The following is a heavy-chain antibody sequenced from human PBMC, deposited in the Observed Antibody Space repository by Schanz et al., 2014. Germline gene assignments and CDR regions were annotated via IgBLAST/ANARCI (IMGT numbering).Heavy chain of an antibody. D-gene: IGHD3-10*01. CDR1: GFNFITFA. J-gene: IGHJ5*02. CDR2: IGGDASRT. Sequence: EVHLVESGGGLVQPGGSLRLSCAASGFNFITFAMSWVRQAPGKGPEWVSAIGGDASRTYYADSVKGRFTISRDNSKSTLYLQMNSLRAADTAVFSCARPPPLVRGIAGWFGPWGQGSLVTVSS. CDR3: ARPPPLVRGIAGWFGP. V-gene: IGHV3-23*04.